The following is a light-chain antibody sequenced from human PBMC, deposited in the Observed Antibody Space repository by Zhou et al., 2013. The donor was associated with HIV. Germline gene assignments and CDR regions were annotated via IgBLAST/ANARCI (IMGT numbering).Light chain of an antibody. Sequence: DIQMTQSPSTLSASVGDRVTITCRASQSISSWLAWYQQKPGKAPNLLIYKASTLEIGVPSRFSGSGSGTEFTLTISSLQPEDFATYYCQHYKSYPWTFGQGTKVEIQ. CDR2: KAS. CDR3: QHYKSYPWT. J-gene: IGKJ1*01. CDR1: QSISSW. V-gene: IGKV1-5*03.